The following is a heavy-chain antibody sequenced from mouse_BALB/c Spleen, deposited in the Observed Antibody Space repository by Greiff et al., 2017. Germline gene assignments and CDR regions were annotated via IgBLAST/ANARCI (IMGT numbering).Heavy chain of an antibody. CDR2: INPSNGRT. J-gene: IGHJ4*01. Sequence: QVQLQQPGAELVKPGASVKLSCKASGYTFTSYWMHWVKQRPGQGLEWIGEINPSNGRTNYNEKFKSKATLTVDKSSSTAYMQLSSLTSEDSAVYYCARGGDGLDYWGQGTSVTVSS. D-gene: IGHD2-3*01. V-gene: IGHV1S81*02. CDR3: ARGGDGLDY. CDR1: GYTFTSYW.